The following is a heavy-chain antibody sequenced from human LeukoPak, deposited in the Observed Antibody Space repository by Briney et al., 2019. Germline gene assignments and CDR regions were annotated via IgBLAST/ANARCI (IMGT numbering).Heavy chain of an antibody. V-gene: IGHV3-33*01. Sequence: GGSLRLSCAAAGFTFSTYGMHWVRQAPGKGLEGVAVIWNDGSNKYYADSVKGRFTISRDNSKNTLYLQMNTLRAEDTAMYFCVGAPYYYASGTFSPFDYWGQGTLVTVSS. CDR3: VGAPYYYASGTFSPFDY. CDR2: IWNDGSNK. J-gene: IGHJ4*02. CDR1: GFTFSTYG. D-gene: IGHD3-10*01.